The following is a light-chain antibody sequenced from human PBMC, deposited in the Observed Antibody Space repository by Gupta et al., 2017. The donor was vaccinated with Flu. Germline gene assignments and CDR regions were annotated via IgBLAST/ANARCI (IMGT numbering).Light chain of an antibody. J-gene: IGKJ1*01. V-gene: IGKV1-33*01. CDR1: QDISNY. Sequence: PSSLYASVGDRVTITCQASQDISNYLHWYQQKPGKAPKLLIYDASNLETGVPSRFSGSGSGTDFTFTISSLQPEDIATYYCQQVDNHPRTFGQGTXVEIK. CDR2: DAS. CDR3: QQVDNHPRT.